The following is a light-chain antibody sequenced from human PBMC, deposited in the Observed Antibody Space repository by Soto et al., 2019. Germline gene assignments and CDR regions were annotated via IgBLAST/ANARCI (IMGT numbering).Light chain of an antibody. CDR2: KAS. Sequence: DIEMTQSPSTLSASVGDRVTITCRASQSISSWLAWYQQKPGKAPKLLIYKASSLESGVPSRFSGSGSGTEFTLTISSLQPDDFATYYCQQYNSYSLTFGGGTKVEIK. V-gene: IGKV1-5*03. CDR3: QQYNSYSLT. CDR1: QSISSW. J-gene: IGKJ4*01.